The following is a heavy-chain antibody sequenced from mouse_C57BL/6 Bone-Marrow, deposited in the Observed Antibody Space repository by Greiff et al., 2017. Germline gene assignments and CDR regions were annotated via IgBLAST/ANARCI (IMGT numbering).Heavy chain of an antibody. CDR3: ATRSN. Sequence: QVPLQPSGAELVKPGASVKVSCKASGYTFTSYWMHWVKQRPGHGLEWLGRIHPSDSDTNYNQKFQGKATLTADKSSSTAYMRLSSLTSEDAEVYYCATRSNWGQGTTLTVSA. CDR1: GYTFTSYW. D-gene: IGHD5-1*01. J-gene: IGHJ2*01. CDR2: IHPSDSDT. V-gene: IGHV1-74*01.